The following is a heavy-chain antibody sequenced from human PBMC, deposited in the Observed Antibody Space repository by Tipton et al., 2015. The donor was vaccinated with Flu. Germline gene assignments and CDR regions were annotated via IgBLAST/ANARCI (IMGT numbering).Heavy chain of an antibody. D-gene: IGHD4-11*01. CDR3: ARRDFSNYVSDPESWFDS. V-gene: IGHV4-61*02. CDR2: IYVSGRT. Sequence: TLSLTCAVSGGSISRSPTYYWSWIRQPAGKGLEWIGRIYVSGRTSYNPSLKSRVIISVDTSQNRFSLKLTSVTAADTAVYYCARRDFSNYVSDPESWFDSWGQGTLVTVSS. J-gene: IGHJ5*01. CDR1: GGSISRSPTYY.